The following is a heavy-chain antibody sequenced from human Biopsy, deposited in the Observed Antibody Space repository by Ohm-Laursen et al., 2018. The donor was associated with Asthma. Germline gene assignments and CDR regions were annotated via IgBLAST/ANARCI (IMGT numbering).Heavy chain of an antibody. J-gene: IGHJ6*02. V-gene: IGHV1-69*13. CDR1: GGTFGNYA. D-gene: IGHD5-12*01. Sequence: VKISCKASGGTFGNYAISWVRQAPGLGLEWMGGISPVFGSTNIAQKFQGRVTISADIFTKTAYLEVSSLRSDDTAVYYCARGYSGSDRIVYYYSGLEVWGQGTTVTVSS. CDR2: ISPVFGST. CDR3: ARGYSGSDRIVYYYSGLEV.